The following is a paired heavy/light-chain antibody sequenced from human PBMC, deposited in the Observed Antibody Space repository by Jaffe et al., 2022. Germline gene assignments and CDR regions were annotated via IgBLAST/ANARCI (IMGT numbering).Heavy chain of an antibody. Sequence: QVQLVESGGGLVKPGGSLRLSCAASGFTFSDCYMSWIRQAPGKGLEWVSYISSSGSTIYYADSVKGRFTISRDNAKNSLYLQMNSLRAEDTAVYYCARDSSTVTRTGAFDIWGQGTMVTVSS. V-gene: IGHV3-11*01. D-gene: IGHD4-17*01. CDR1: GFTFSDCY. CDR2: ISSSGSTI. CDR3: ARDSSTVTRTGAFDI. J-gene: IGHJ3*02.
Light chain of an antibody. CDR3: MQGIHLPLT. J-gene: IGKJ4*01. Sequence: DIVMTQTPLSLSVTPGQPASISCKSSQSLLHSDGKTYLYWYLQKPGQSPQLLIYEVSSRFSGVPDRFSGSGSGTDFTLKISRVEAEDAGVYYCMQGIHLPLTFGGGTKVEIK. V-gene: IGKV2-29*02. CDR1: QSLLHSDGKTY. CDR2: EVS.